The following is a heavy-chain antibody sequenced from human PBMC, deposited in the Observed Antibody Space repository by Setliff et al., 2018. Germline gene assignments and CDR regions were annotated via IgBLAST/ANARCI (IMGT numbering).Heavy chain of an antibody. CDR3: ARALGYCSRTSCYADAFDI. CDR1: GYSISSDYY. D-gene: IGHD2-2*01. CDR2: MYHSGST. Sequence: SETLSLTCAVSGYSISSDYYWGWIRQPPGKGLEWLGSMYHSGSTYYNPSLKSRVTISVDTSKNQFSLKLNYVTAADTAVYYCARALGYCSRTSCYADAFDIWGEGTMVT. V-gene: IGHV4-38-2*01. J-gene: IGHJ3*02.